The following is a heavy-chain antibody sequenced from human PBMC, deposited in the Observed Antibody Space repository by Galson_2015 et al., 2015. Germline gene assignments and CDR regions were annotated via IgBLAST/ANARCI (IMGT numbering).Heavy chain of an antibody. V-gene: IGHV4-59*13. Sequence: ETLSLTCTVSGGSITNYYWSWIRQPPGKGLEWIGYMYYAGNTNYNPSLAGRVSMSLDTSKTHFSLRLTAVTAADTGVYYCARAGREYYDFWSTYAAAFDIWGRGTKVTVSS. CDR3: ARAGREYYDFWSTYAAAFDI. CDR2: MYYAGNT. D-gene: IGHD3-3*01. J-gene: IGHJ3*02. CDR1: GGSITNYY.